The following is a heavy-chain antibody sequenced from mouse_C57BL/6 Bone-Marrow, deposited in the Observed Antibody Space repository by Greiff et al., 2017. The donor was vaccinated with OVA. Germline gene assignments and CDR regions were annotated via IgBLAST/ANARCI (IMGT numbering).Heavy chain of an antibody. D-gene: IGHD1-1*01. CDR3: ARGYYGSSSFDY. V-gene: IGHV14-2*01. CDR1: GFNIKDYY. Sequence: VQLKESGAELVKPGASVKLSCTASGFNIKDYYMHWVKQRTEKGLEWIGRIDPEDGETKYAPKFQGKATITADTSSNTAYLQLSSLTSEYTAVNDCARGYYGSSSFDYWGQGTTLTVSS. CDR2: IDPEDGET. J-gene: IGHJ2*01.